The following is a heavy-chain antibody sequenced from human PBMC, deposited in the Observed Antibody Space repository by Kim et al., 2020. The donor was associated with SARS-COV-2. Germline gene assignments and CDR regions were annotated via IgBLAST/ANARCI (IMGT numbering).Heavy chain of an antibody. CDR3: ARANFWSGYSGSAGYYGMDV. CDR2: IGSSGYSI. Sequence: GWSLRLSCAASGFTFSSYEMSWVRQAPGKVLEWVSYIGSSGYSIYYADSVKGRFTISRDNAKNSLYLQMNSLRAEDTAIYYCARANFWSGYSGSAGYYGMDVWGQGTTVTVSS. J-gene: IGHJ6*02. CDR1: GFTFSSYE. D-gene: IGHD3-3*01. V-gene: IGHV3-48*03.